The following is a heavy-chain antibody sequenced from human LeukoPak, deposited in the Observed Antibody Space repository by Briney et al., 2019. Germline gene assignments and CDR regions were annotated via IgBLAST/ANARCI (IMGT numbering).Heavy chain of an antibody. V-gene: IGHV1-46*01. J-gene: IGHJ4*02. CDR3: ARLSGYRSSTSCYRYVFAKQPDDY. D-gene: IGHD2-2*02. CDR1: GYTFTSYY. CDR2: INPSGGST. Sequence: ASVKVFCKASGYTFTSYYMHWVRQAPGQAREWMGIINPSGGSTSYAQKFQGRVTMPRDTSTRTVYMELSSLRPEDTAVYYCARLSGYRSSTSCYRYVFAKQPDDYWGQGTLVTVSS.